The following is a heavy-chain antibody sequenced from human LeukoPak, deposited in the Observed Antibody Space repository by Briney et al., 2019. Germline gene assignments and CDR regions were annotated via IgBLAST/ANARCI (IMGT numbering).Heavy chain of an antibody. CDR3: AEAKYSGSSPFDY. V-gene: IGHV3-23*01. CDR1: GFTFSSYA. Sequence: GGSLRLSCAASGFTFSSYAMNWVRQAPGKGLEWVSTISGSGGSTYYADSVKGRFTISRDNSKNTLYLQMNSLRAEDTAVYYCAEAKYSGSSPFDYWGQGTLVTVSS. J-gene: IGHJ4*02. CDR2: ISGSGGST. D-gene: IGHD1-26*01.